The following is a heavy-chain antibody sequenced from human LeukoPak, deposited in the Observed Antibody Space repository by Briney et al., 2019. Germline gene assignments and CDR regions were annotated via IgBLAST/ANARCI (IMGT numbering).Heavy chain of an antibody. J-gene: IGHJ5*02. CDR1: GGSISSYY. CDR2: IYYSGST. Sequence: PSETLSLTCIVSGGSISSYYWSWIRQPPGKGLEWIGYIYYSGSTNYNPSLKSRVTISVDTSKNQFSLKLSSVTAADTAVYYCARVGCSSTSCKRCNWFDPWGQGTLVTVSS. V-gene: IGHV4-59*12. D-gene: IGHD2-2*01. CDR3: ARVGCSSTSCKRCNWFDP.